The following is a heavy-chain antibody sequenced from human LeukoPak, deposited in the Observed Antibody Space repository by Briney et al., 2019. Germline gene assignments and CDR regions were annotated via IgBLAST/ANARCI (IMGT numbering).Heavy chain of an antibody. Sequence: ASVKVSCKASGYTFTGYYMHWVRQAPGQGLEWMGRINPNSGGTNYAQKLQGRVTMTRDTSISTAYMELSRLRSDDTAVYYCARDNYYGSGGSYYYGMDVWGQGTTVTVSS. V-gene: IGHV1-2*06. CDR3: ARDNYYGSGGSYYYGMDV. CDR1: GYTFTGYY. CDR2: INPNSGGT. J-gene: IGHJ6*02. D-gene: IGHD3-10*01.